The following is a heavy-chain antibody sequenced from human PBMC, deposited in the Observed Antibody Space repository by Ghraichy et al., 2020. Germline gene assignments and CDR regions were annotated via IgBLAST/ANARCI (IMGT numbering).Heavy chain of an antibody. D-gene: IGHD3-10*01. Sequence: ESLNISCTVSGGSISSYYWSWIRQPPGKGLEWIGYIYYSGSTNYNPSLKSRVTISVDTSKNQFSLKLSSVTAADTAVYYCASYIEAMEEGTMVRGAVSSPRLFDYWGQGTLVTVSS. CDR2: IYYSGST. CDR1: GGSISSYY. J-gene: IGHJ4*02. V-gene: IGHV4-59*08. CDR3: ASYIEAMEEGTMVRGAVSSPRLFDY.